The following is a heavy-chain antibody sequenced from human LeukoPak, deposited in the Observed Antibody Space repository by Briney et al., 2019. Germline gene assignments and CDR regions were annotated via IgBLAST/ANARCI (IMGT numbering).Heavy chain of an antibody. CDR1: GFTFNTYA. Sequence: PGGSLRLSCAASGFTFNTYAMSWVRQAPGKGLEWVSVISGSGGSTYYADSVKGRFTISRDNSKNTLYLQMNSLRAEDTAVYYCAKIASGTYYFDYWGQGTLVTVSS. D-gene: IGHD1-1*01. J-gene: IGHJ4*02. V-gene: IGHV3-23*01. CDR2: ISGSGGST. CDR3: AKIASGTYYFDY.